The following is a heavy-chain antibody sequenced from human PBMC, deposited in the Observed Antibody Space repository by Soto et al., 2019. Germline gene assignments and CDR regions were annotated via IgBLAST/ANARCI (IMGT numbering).Heavy chain of an antibody. D-gene: IGHD3-10*01. V-gene: IGHV1-46*01. Sequence: QVQLVPSGGVVKKPGASVKVSCKASGYTFISYYMHWVRQAPGQGLEWMGIINPSGGSTSYAQKFQGRVTMTRDTSTSTVYMELSSLRSEDTAVYYCARGGGWGVWLRLSAEYFQHWGQGTLVTVSS. CDR3: ARGGGWGVWLRLSAEYFQH. CDR1: GYTFISYY. J-gene: IGHJ1*01. CDR2: INPSGGST.